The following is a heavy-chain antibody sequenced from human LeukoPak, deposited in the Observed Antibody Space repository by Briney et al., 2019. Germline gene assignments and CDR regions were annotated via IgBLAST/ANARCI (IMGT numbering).Heavy chain of an antibody. D-gene: IGHD2-21*01. CDR2: ISANGGGT. V-gene: IGHV3-23*01. CDR3: ARRHCSGGDCSFDL. CDR1: GFTFSNYA. Sequence: PGGSLRLSCAASGFTFSNYAMSWVRQAPGKGLEWVSAISANGGGTYYADSVKGRFTISRDNAKNSLHLQMNSLGPEDTAVYYCARRHCSGGDCSFDLWGQGTLVTVSS. J-gene: IGHJ4*02.